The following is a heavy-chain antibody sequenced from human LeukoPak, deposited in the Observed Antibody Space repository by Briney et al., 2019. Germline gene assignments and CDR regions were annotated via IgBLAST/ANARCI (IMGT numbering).Heavy chain of an antibody. J-gene: IGHJ4*02. V-gene: IGHV3-30*04. CDR2: ISYDGSKK. CDR1: GFTFSSYA. D-gene: IGHD3-9*01. Sequence: GGSLRLSCAVSGFTFSSYAIHWVRHAPGEGLEWVAAISYDGSKKFYGDSVKGRFTISRDNSKNTLYLQMNSLRAEDTAVYYWASSYYDILTGESELDYWGQGTLVTVSS. CDR3: ASSYYDILTGESELDY.